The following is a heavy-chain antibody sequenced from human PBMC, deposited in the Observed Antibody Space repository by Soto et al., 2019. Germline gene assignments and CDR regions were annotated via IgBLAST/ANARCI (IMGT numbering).Heavy chain of an antibody. CDR1: GFTFSSYW. J-gene: IGHJ4*02. D-gene: IGHD6-6*01. CDR3: ARGGPYSSSDVDY. Sequence: EVQLVESGGGLVQPGGSLRLSCAASGFTFSSYWMHWVRQAPGKGLVWVSRVNGDGSSTSYADSVKGRFTISRDNAKHTLYLQMNSLRFEATAVYYCARGGPYSSSDVDYWGQGTLVTVSS. CDR2: VNGDGSST. V-gene: IGHV3-74*01.